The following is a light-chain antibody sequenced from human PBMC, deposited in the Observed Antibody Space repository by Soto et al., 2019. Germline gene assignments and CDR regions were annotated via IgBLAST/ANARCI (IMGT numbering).Light chain of an antibody. CDR3: HQYGSSPT. CDR1: QSVGSTQ. J-gene: IGKJ1*01. Sequence: PGERAALSCRASQSVGSTQLAWYQQKPGQAPRLLIYGASNRATDIPDRFSGSGSGTDFTLTISRLEPEDFAVYYCHQYGSSPTCGQGTKVEI. V-gene: IGKV3-20*01. CDR2: GAS.